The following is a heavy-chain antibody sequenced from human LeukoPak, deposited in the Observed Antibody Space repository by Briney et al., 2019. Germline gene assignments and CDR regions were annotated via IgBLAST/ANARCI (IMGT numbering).Heavy chain of an antibody. V-gene: IGHV1-18*04. CDR3: ARDRGVYGQWLDLDY. Sequence: ASVKVSCKASGYTFTSYSISWVRQAPGQGLEWMGWISAYNGNTNYAQKLQGRVTMTTDTSTSTAYMELRSLRSDDTAVYYCARDRGVYGQWLDLDYWGQGTLVTVSS. D-gene: IGHD6-19*01. CDR1: GYTFTSYS. J-gene: IGHJ4*02. CDR2: ISAYNGNT.